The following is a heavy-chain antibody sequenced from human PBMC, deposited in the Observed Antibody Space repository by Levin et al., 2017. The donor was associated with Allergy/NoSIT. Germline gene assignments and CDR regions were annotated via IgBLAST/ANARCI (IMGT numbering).Heavy chain of an antibody. J-gene: IGHJ6*02. D-gene: IGHD3-16*01. CDR3: AKDLGGGDYYGMDV. CDR1: GFSFSRYG. V-gene: IGHV3-30*18. Sequence: GGSLRLSCAASGFSFSRYGMHWVRQAPGKGLEWVAVTSYDGSNKYYVDSVKGRFTISRDNSKNTLYLQMNSLRAEDTAVYYCAKDLGGGDYYGMDVWGQGTTVTVS. CDR2: TSYDGSNK.